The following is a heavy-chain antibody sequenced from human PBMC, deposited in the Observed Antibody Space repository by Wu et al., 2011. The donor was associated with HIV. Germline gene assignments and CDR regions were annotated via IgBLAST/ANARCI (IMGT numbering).Heavy chain of an antibody. V-gene: IGHV1-2*02. CDR1: GYTFTGSY. J-gene: IGHJ5*02. Sequence: QVQLVQSGAEVKKPGASVKVSCKASGYTFTGSYMHWVRQAPGQGLEWMGWINPNSGGTNYAQRFQGRVTMTRDTSTSTVDMELSSLRSDDTAMYYCARGYGDVKGTGWFDPWGQGTLVTVSS. D-gene: IGHD4-17*01. CDR3: ARGYGDVKGTGWFDP. CDR2: INPNSGGT.